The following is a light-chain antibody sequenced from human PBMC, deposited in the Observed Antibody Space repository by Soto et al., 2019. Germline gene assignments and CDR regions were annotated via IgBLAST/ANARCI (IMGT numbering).Light chain of an antibody. Sequence: EIVVTQSPATLSVSPGKRASLYCRASQRVSSSYLAWYQQKPGQAPRLLIYAASSRATGIPDRFSGSGSGTDFTLTISRLEPEDFAVYYCQQYGSSPRTFGQGTKVDIK. CDR2: AAS. CDR3: QQYGSSPRT. CDR1: QRVSSSY. J-gene: IGKJ1*01. V-gene: IGKV3-20*01.